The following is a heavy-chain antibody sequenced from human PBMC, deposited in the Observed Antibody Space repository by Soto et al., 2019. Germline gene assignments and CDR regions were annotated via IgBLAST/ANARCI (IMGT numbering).Heavy chain of an antibody. V-gene: IGHV4-31*03. D-gene: IGHD3-22*01. J-gene: IGHJ4*02. CDR1: GGSISSGGYY. CDR3: ARDSSGYLLNDD. Sequence: PSETLSLTCTVSGGSISSGGYYWSWIRQHPGKGLEWIGYIYYSGSTYYNPSLKSRVTISVDTSKNQFSLKLSSVTAADTAVYYCARDSSGYLLNDDRGQGTLVTVSS. CDR2: IYYSGST.